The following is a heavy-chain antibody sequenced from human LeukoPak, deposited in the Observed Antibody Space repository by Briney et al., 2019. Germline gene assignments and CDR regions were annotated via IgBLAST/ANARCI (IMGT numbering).Heavy chain of an antibody. V-gene: IGHV3-66*01. CDR2: IYSGGNT. J-gene: IGHJ3*02. D-gene: IGHD3-22*01. CDR1: GVTVSSNY. CDR3: ARDLAYYDSSGSSHDAFDI. Sequence: GGSLRLSCAASGVTVSSNYMSWVRQAPGKGLEWVSVIYSGGNTYYADSVKGRFSISRDNSKNTLYLQMNSLRAEDTAVYYCARDLAYYDSSGSSHDAFDIWGQGTMVTVSS.